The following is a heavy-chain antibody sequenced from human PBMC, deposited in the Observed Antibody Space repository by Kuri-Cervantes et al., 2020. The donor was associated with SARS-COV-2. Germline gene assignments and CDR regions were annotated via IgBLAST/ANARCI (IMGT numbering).Heavy chain of an antibody. CDR3: AKVGLSFDY. V-gene: IGHV3-23*01. D-gene: IGHD2/OR15-2a*01. J-gene: IGHJ4*02. CDR1: GFAFGDYY. Sequence: ETLSLTCAASGFAFGDYYMSWVRQAPGKGLEWVSSISGSGVGTYYADSVKGRFTISRDNSKNTLYLQMNSLRAEDSALYYCAKVGLSFDYWGQGTLVTVSS. CDR2: ISGSGVGT.